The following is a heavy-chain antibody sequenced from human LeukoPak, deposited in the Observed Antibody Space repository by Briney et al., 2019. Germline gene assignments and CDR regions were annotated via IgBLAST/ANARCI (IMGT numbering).Heavy chain of an antibody. CDR3: AKKGDIVVVPAALIDY. CDR2: ISGSGGST. D-gene: IGHD2-2*01. Sequence: GGSLRLSCAASGFTFSSYAMSWVRQAPGKGLEWVSAISGSGGSTYYADSVKGRFTISRDNSKNTLYLQMNGLRAEDTAVYYCAKKGDIVVVPAALIDYWGQGTLVTVSS. CDR1: GFTFSSYA. J-gene: IGHJ4*02. V-gene: IGHV3-23*01.